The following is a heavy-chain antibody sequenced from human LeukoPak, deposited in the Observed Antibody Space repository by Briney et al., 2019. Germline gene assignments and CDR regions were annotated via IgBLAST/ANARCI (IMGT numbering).Heavy chain of an antibody. CDR1: GGSISSSSYY. CDR2: IYYSGST. D-gene: IGHD3-22*01. J-gene: IGHJ4*02. Sequence: SETLSLTCTVSGGSISSSSYYWGWIRQPPGKGLEWIGSIYYSGSTYYNPSLKSRVTISVGTSKNQFSLKLSSVTAADTAVYYCARRWYYYDSSGYYYDYFDYWGQGTLVTVSS. V-gene: IGHV4-39*01. CDR3: ARRWYYYDSSGYYYDYFDY.